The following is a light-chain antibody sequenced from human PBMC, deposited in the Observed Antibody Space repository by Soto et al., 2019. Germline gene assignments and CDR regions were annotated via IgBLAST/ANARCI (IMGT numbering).Light chain of an antibody. CDR1: QSVTSNY. CDR3: QQSNSVPKT. Sequence: EIVLTQSPGTLSLSPGERATLSCGASQSVTSNYLAWYQQKPGQAPRLLIFGASIRVTGIPDRFSGSGSGTDFTLTINSLQPEDFATYYCQQSNSVPKTFGQGTKVDIK. V-gene: IGKV3-20*01. CDR2: GAS. J-gene: IGKJ1*01.